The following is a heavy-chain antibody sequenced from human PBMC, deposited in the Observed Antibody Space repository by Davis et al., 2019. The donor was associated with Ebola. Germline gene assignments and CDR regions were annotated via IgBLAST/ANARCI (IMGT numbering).Heavy chain of an antibody. D-gene: IGHD6-13*01. CDR1: GGSISSSSYY. CDR2: IYYSGST. CDR3: ARDVPPTAGTWFDY. V-gene: IGHV4-39*07. J-gene: IGHJ4*02. Sequence: PSETLSLTCTVSGGSISSSSYYWGWIRQPPGKGLEWIGSIYYSGSTYYNPSLKSRVTISVDTSKNQFSLKLSSVTAADTAVYYCARDVPPTAGTWFDYWGQGTLVTVSS.